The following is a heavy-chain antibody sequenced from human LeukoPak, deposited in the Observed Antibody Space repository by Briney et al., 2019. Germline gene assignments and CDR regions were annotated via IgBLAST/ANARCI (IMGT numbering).Heavy chain of an antibody. D-gene: IGHD1-26*01. CDR3: ASLFRGAGGY. V-gene: IGHV1-69*04. Sequence: ASVKVSCKASGGTFSSYAISWVRQAPGQGLEWMGRIIPILGIANYAQKFQGRVTITTDESTSTAYMELSSLRSEDTAVYYCASLFRGAGGYWGQGTLVTVSS. CDR2: IIPILGIA. CDR1: GGTFSSYA. J-gene: IGHJ4*02.